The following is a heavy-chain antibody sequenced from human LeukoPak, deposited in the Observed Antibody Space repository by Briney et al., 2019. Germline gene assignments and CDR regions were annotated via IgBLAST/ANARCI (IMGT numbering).Heavy chain of an antibody. D-gene: IGHD6-13*01. J-gene: IGHJ6*02. CDR2: MNPNSGNT. Sequence: ASVKVSCKASGYTFTSYDINWVRQATGQGLEWMGWMNPNSGNTGYAQKFQGRVTMTRNTSISTVYMELSSLRSEDTAVYYCARDGSSWYYYYYGMDVWGQGTTVTVSS. CDR1: GYTFTSYD. CDR3: ARDGSSWYYYYYGMDV. V-gene: IGHV1-8*01.